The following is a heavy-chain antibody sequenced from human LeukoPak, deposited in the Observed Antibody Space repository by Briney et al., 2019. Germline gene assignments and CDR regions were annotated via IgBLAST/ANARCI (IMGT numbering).Heavy chain of an antibody. CDR3: ASSNPYSSSWPRAFDI. Sequence: GASVKVSCKASGYTFTGYYMHWVRQAPGQGLEWMGIINPSGGSTSYAQKFQGRVTMTRDMSTSTVYMELSSLRSEDTAVYYCASSNPYSSSWPRAFDIWGQGTMVTVSS. D-gene: IGHD6-13*01. CDR2: INPSGGST. V-gene: IGHV1-46*01. CDR1: GYTFTGYY. J-gene: IGHJ3*02.